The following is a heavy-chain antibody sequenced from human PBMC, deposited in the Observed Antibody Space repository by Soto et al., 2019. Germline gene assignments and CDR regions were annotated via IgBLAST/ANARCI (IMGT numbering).Heavy chain of an antibody. CDR2: IHYSGST. CDR3: AQPAAES. J-gene: IGHJ4*01. CDR1: GGSIISSSYY. D-gene: IGHD3-10*01. Sequence: TSETLSLTCTVSGGSIISSSYYWGWIRQPPGKGLEWIGTIHYSGSTYYNPSLNSRVTISVDTSKNQISLHLTSVTAADTALYYWAQPAAESWGHGALVTFSS. V-gene: IGHV4-39*01.